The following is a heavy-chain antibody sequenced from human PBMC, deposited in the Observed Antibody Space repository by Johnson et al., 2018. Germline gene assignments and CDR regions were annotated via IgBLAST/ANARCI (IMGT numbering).Heavy chain of an antibody. CDR3: ARGDCNDGSYYYYPMDV. CDR1: GFTFSSYD. Sequence: QVQLVESGGGVLQPGRSLRLSCAASGFTFSSYDMHWVRQAPGKGLEWVAVISYDGNNKYYADSVKGRFTISRVNSKNTLYLQINSLRYEDTAGYYCARGDCNDGSYYYYPMDVWLQGTTVTVSS. J-gene: IGHJ6*01. CDR2: ISYDGNNK. V-gene: IGHV3-30*03. D-gene: IGHD1-1*01.